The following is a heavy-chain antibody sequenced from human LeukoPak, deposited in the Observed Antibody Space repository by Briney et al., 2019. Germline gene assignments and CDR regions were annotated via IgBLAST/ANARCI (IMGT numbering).Heavy chain of an antibody. J-gene: IGHJ6*03. CDR1: GGSISSGSYY. Sequence: PSQTLSLTCTVSGGSISSGSYYWGWIRQPAGKGLEWIGRIYTSGSTNYNPSLKSRVTISVDTSKNQFSLKLSSVTAADTAVYYCARDRMATLWYYYMDVWGKGTTVTVSS. CDR2: IYTSGST. CDR3: ARDRMATLWYYYMDV. V-gene: IGHV4-61*02. D-gene: IGHD5-24*01.